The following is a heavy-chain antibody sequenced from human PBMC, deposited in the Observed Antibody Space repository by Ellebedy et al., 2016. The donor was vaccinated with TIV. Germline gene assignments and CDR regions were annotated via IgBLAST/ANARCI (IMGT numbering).Heavy chain of an antibody. V-gene: IGHV5-51*01. J-gene: IGHJ4*02. CDR1: GYSFTSYW. Sequence: GESLKISCKGSGYSFTSYWIGWARQMPGKGLEWMGIIYPGDSDTRYSPSFQGQVTISADKSISTAYLQWSSLKASDTAMYYCARQGCSGGSCYSKWSMYYFDYWGQGTLVTVSS. D-gene: IGHD2-15*01. CDR3: ARQGCSGGSCYSKWSMYYFDY. CDR2: IYPGDSDT.